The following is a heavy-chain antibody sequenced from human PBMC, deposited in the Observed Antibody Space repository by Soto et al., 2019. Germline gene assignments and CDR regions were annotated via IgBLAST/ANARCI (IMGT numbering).Heavy chain of an antibody. V-gene: IGHV3-30*18. CDR1: GFTFSNYG. Sequence: GGYLRLSCAASGFTFSNYGMHWVRQAPGKGLEWVAFISDDGSNKYYADSMKGRFTMSRDNSKSTLYLQMNSLRVEDTAVYYCTKRRNVLRFLEWSSGMEVWGQGTTVTVSS. D-gene: IGHD3-3*01. J-gene: IGHJ6*02. CDR2: ISDDGSNK. CDR3: TKRRNVLRFLEWSSGMEV.